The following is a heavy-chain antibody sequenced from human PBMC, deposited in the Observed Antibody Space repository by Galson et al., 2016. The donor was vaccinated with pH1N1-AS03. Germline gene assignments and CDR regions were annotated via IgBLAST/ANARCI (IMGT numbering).Heavy chain of an antibody. J-gene: IGHJ4*02. CDR1: GFTFTNYW. V-gene: IGHV3-7*03. CDR2: IKTDGGDK. Sequence: SLRLSCAASGFTFTNYWMTWVRQAPGKGLEWVANIKTDGGDKNYVDSVKGRFIISRDNAQNSMYLQMNSLRAEDTAVYYCARENWSVEYWGQGTLVIVSS. D-gene: IGHD1-1*01. CDR3: ARENWSVEY.